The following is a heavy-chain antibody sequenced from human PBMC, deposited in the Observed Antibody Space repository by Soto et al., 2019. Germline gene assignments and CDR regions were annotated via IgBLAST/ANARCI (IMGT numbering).Heavy chain of an antibody. CDR3: ARDLSWGSNWYYYMAV. CDR1: GFILSDCA. J-gene: IGHJ6*03. CDR2: ISSSSSVI. Sequence: EVQLVESGGGLVQPGGSLRLSCATSGFILSDCAMNWVRQAPGTGLEWVSYISSSSSVIDYADSVKGRFTVSRDNARNSLYLQMNSLRAEDTAVYYCARDLSWGSNWYYYMAVWGKGTTVTVSS. D-gene: IGHD7-27*01. V-gene: IGHV3-48*01.